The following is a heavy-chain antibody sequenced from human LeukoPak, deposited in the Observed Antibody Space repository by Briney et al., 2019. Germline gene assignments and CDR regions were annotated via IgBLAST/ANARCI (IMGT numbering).Heavy chain of an antibody. CDR2: ISGSGGST. V-gene: IGHV3-23*01. CDR1: GFTFSSYA. CDR3: AKEGPDSSGYYYVSTYYYYYGMDV. D-gene: IGHD3-22*01. J-gene: IGHJ6*02. Sequence: PGGSLRLSCAASGFTFSSYAMSWVRQAPGKGLEWVSAISGSGGSTYYADSVKGRFTISRDNSKNTLYLQMNSLRAEDTAVYYCAKEGPDSSGYYYVSTYYYYYGMDVWGQGTTVTVSS.